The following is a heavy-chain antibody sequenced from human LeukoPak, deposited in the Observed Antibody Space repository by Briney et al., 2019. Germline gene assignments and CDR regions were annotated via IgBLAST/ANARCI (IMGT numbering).Heavy chain of an antibody. V-gene: IGHV4-59*01. Sequence: SETLSLTCTVSGGSISSYYWSWIRQPPGKGLEWIGYIYYSGSTNYNPSLKSRVTISVDTSKNQFSLKLSSVTAADTAVYYCARSYDSSGYLDYWGQGTMVTVSS. CDR3: ARSYDSSGYLDY. CDR1: GGSISSYY. CDR2: IYYSGST. J-gene: IGHJ4*02. D-gene: IGHD3-22*01.